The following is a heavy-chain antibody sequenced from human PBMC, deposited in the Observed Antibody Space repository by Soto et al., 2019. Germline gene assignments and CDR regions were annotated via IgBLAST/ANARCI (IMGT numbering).Heavy chain of an antibody. D-gene: IGHD3-16*02. Sequence: AAVKVSCKASGYTFTSYGISWVRQAPGQGXEWMGWISAYNGNTNYAQKLQGRVTMTTDTSTSTAYMELRSLRSDDAAVYYCARVFAGELSSQQYYYGMDVWGQGTTVTVSS. J-gene: IGHJ6*02. CDR1: GYTFTSYG. CDR3: ARVFAGELSSQQYYYGMDV. V-gene: IGHV1-18*04. CDR2: ISAYNGNT.